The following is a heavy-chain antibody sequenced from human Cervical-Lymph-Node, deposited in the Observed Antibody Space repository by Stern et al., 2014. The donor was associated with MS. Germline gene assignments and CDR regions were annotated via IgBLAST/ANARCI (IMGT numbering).Heavy chain of an antibody. D-gene: IGHD6-13*01. CDR2: INHSGST. CDR3: ARGRAAAQYYYYYGMDV. Sequence: QVQLQQWGAGLLKPSETLSLTCAVYGGSFSGYYWSWIRQPPGKGLEWIGEINHSGSTTYQPSLKSRVTISVDTSKNQSSLKLSFVTAADTAVYYCARGRAAAQYYYYYGMDVWGQGTTVTVSS. V-gene: IGHV4-34*01. CDR1: GGSFSGYY. J-gene: IGHJ6*02.